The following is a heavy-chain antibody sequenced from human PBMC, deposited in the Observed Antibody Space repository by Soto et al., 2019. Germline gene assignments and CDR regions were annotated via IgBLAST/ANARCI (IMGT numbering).Heavy chain of an antibody. CDR3: ARDFSLNSSSWYGNWFDP. Sequence: QVQLVQSGAEVKKPGASVKVSCKASGYTFTSYAMHWVRQAPGQRLEWMGWINAGNGNTKYSQKFQGRVTITRDTSASTAYMELSSRRSEDTAVYYFARDFSLNSSSWYGNWFDPWCQVTLVTVSS. CDR2: INAGNGNT. CDR1: GYTFTSYA. J-gene: IGHJ5*02. D-gene: IGHD6-13*01. V-gene: IGHV1-3*01.